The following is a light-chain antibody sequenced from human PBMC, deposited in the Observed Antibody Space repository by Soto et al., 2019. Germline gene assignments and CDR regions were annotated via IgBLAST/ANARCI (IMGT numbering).Light chain of an antibody. V-gene: IGKV3-20*01. CDR2: GAS. CDR1: QSVRRSY. Sequence: EIGLTQSPGTLSLSPGERATLSCRASQSVRRSYLAWYKQKPGQAPRLLIYGASSRATGIPDRLSGSGSGTDFTLTISRMEPEDFAVYYCQQYGSSGTFGHGTRLEIK. J-gene: IGKJ5*01. CDR3: QQYGSSGT.